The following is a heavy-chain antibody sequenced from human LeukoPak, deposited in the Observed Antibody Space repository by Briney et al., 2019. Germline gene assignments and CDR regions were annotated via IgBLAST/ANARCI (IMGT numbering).Heavy chain of an antibody. CDR1: GFTFDDYA. J-gene: IGHJ4*02. CDR3: AKSPSIVVVPARGFDY. Sequence: GRSLRLSFAASGFTFDDYAMHWVRQAPCKEVEGVSGISWNSGSIGYADSVKGRFTISRDNAKNSLYLQMNSLRAEDTALYYCAKSPSIVVVPARGFDYWGQGTLVTVSS. D-gene: IGHD2-2*01. V-gene: IGHV3-9*01. CDR2: ISWNSGSI.